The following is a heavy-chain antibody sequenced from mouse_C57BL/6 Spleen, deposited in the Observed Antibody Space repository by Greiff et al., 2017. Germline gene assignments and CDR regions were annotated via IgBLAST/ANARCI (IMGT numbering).Heavy chain of an antibody. Sequence: EVQLQQSGPELVKPGASVKMSCKASGYTFTDYNMHWVKQSHGKSLEWIGYINPNNGGTSYNQQFKGKATMTVNKSSSTAYMELRSLTAEDSAVYYCARWYGSSSAWFAYWGQGTLVTVSA. CDR2: INPNNGGT. J-gene: IGHJ3*01. V-gene: IGHV1-22*01. CDR3: ARWYGSSSAWFAY. D-gene: IGHD1-1*01. CDR1: GYTFTDYN.